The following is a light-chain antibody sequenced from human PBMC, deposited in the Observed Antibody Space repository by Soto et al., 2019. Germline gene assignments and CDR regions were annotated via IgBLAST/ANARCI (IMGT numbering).Light chain of an antibody. CDR3: QQRSSWPWT. Sequence: EIVLTQSPATLSLSPGERATLSCRASQSVSSYLVWYQQKPGQAPRLPIYDASNRATGIPARFSGSGSGTDFSLTIRSLEPEDFAVYYCQQRSSWPWTFGQGTKVEIK. V-gene: IGKV3-11*01. CDR2: DAS. CDR1: QSVSSY. J-gene: IGKJ1*01.